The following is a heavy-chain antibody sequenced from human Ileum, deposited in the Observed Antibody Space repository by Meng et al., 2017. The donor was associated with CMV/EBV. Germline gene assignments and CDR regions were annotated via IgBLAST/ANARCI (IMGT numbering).Heavy chain of an antibody. Sequence: SQTRSLTGVISGDSVSSNGVAWNWIRQSPSRGLEWLGRTYYESKWYNDYAESVKSRITVNPDTSKNQFSLLLNSVTPEDTAVYYCTRGRMSAFDIWGQGTMVTVSS. V-gene: IGHV6-1*01. CDR2: TYYESKWYN. CDR3: TRGRMSAFDI. CDR1: GDSVSSNGVA. J-gene: IGHJ3*02.